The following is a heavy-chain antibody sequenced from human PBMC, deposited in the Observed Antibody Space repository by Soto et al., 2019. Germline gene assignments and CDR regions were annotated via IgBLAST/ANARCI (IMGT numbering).Heavy chain of an antibody. CDR1: GGSISSSSYY. CDR2: IYYSGST. V-gene: IGHV4-39*01. Sequence: SETLSLTCTVSGGSISSSSYYWGWIRQPPGKGLEWIGSIYYSGSTYYNPSLKSRVTISVDTSKNQFSLKLSSVTAADTAVYYCASTGGDGAFDIWGQGTMVTVSS. D-gene: IGHD2-21*01. J-gene: IGHJ3*02. CDR3: ASTGGDGAFDI.